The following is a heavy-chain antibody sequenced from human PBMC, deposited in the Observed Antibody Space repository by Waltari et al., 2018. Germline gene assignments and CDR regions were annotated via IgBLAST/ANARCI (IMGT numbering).Heavy chain of an antibody. J-gene: IGHJ5*02. CDR3: SRSGSDDWFDP. CDR2: VGPKDGET. Sequence: EVQLLQSGAEVKKPGATVKISCKSSGYTFTDYYIHWVKQTAGKGLEWMGRVGPKDGETIYAEKFQDRVTISADTSTDTVYMIMNGLRFDDTALYFCSRSGSDDWFDPWGRGTPVTVVS. CDR1: GYTFTDYY. V-gene: IGHV1-69-2*01. D-gene: IGHD2-15*01.